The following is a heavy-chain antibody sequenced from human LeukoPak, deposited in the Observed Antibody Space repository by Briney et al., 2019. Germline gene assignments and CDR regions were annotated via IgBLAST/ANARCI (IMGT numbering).Heavy chain of an antibody. D-gene: IGHD3-10*01. Sequence: PGGSLRLSCAASGFTFSSYGMSWVRQAPGKGLEWVSAISGSGGSTYYADSVKGRFTISRDNSKNTLYLQMNSLRAEDTAVYYCAKDYYYGSGSLSYYYYYYMDVWGKGTTVTISS. CDR2: ISGSGGST. CDR3: AKDYYYGSGSLSYYYYYYMDV. CDR1: GFTFSSYG. J-gene: IGHJ6*03. V-gene: IGHV3-23*01.